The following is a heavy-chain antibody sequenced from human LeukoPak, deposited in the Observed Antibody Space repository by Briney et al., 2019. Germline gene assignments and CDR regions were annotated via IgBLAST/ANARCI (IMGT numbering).Heavy chain of an antibody. Sequence: GGSLRLSCSASGFTFTTYGMNWVRQAPGKGLEWVSGIGGSGTRTYYADSVKGRFTISRDNSKNTLYLQMNSLRAEDTAVYYCAKDRAYYSDSSGYYLVRAYDYWGQGTLVTVSS. CDR1: GFTFTTYG. D-gene: IGHD3-22*01. CDR3: AKDRAYYSDSSGYYLVRAYDY. V-gene: IGHV3-23*01. CDR2: IGGSGTRT. J-gene: IGHJ4*02.